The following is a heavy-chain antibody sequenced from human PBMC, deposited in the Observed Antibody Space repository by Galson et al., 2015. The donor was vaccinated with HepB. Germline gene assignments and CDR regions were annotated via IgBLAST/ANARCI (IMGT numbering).Heavy chain of an antibody. CDR2: ISSSGTTM. V-gene: IGHV3-48*01. D-gene: IGHD3-10*01. CDR3: ARVYFGSGSSSAYWYFDP. CDR1: GFTFSSYT. Sequence: SLKLSCAASGFTFSSYTMHWVRQAPGKGLESVSYISSSGTTMYYAESAKGRFTISRDNAQNSLYLQMNSLRAEDTAVDYCARVYFGSGSSSAYWYFDPWGRGALVTVSS. J-gene: IGHJ2*01.